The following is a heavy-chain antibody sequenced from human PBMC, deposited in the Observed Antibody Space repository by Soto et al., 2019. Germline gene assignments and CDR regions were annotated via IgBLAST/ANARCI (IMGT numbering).Heavy chain of an antibody. J-gene: IGHJ4*02. CDR1: GGSLNSGDYY. V-gene: IGHV4-30-4*01. D-gene: IGHD1-26*01. CDR2: IYNSGTT. CDR3: ASGSYTRYYFDY. Sequence: SETLSLTCTVSGGSLNSGDYYWSWIRQPPGKGLESIGYIYNSGTTNTGPSLRSRLTMSLDTSKNQFSLKLSSVTAADTAVYYCASGSYTRYYFDYWGQGALVTVSS.